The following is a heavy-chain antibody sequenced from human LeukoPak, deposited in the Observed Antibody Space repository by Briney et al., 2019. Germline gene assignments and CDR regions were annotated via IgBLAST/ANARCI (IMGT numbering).Heavy chain of an antibody. V-gene: IGHV3-30*02. CDR2: IRHDGGNK. Sequence: PGGSLRLSCAASGFTFSTYAMHWVRQAPGKGLEWVAFIRHDGGNKHYADSVKGRFPISRDNSKNTLYLQMNSLGAEDTAVYYCAYSTSPYWGQGTLVTVSP. CDR1: GFTFSTYA. CDR3: AYSTSPY. D-gene: IGHD6-6*01. J-gene: IGHJ4*02.